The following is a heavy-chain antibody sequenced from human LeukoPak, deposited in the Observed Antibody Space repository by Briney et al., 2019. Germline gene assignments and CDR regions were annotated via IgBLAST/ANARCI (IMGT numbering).Heavy chain of an antibody. J-gene: IGHJ4*02. CDR3: ARNGYGDRYFDY. Sequence: GGSLRLSCAASGFTVSSNYMSWVRQAPGKGLEWVSVIYSGGSTYYADSVKGRFTISRDNSKNTLYLQMNSLRAEDTAVYYCARNGYGDRYFDYWGQEALVTVSS. CDR2: IYSGGST. D-gene: IGHD4-17*01. CDR1: GFTVSSNY. V-gene: IGHV3-53*01.